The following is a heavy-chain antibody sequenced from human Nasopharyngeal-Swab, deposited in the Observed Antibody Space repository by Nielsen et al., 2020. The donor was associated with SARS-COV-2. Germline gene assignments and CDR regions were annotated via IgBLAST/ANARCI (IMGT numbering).Heavy chain of an antibody. CDR3: ARAPGADLDY. J-gene: IGHJ4*02. CDR1: GFTFSSYW. CDR2: TKEDGTVT. D-gene: IGHD3-10*01. V-gene: IGHV3-7*03. Sequence: GESLKISCATTGFTFSSYWMSWVRQAPGRGLEWLAHTKEDGTVTHYVDSVRGRFTVSRDNAKNSLFLQMNSLRAEDTAVYFCARAPGADLDYWGQGTLVTVSS.